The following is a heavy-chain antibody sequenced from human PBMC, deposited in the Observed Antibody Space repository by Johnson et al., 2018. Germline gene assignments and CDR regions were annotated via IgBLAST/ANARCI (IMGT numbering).Heavy chain of an antibody. V-gene: IGHV3-30*18. CDR2: ISYDETKT. D-gene: IGHD3-10*01. J-gene: IGHJ3*01. CDR1: GFFFRSFA. CDR3: AKSGVGSGSYDAFRL. Sequence: QVQLVQSGGGVVQXGRSXRLXCAASGFFFRSFAMHWVRQAPGKGLEWMAVISYDETKTYYADSVKGRFTISRDVSKDTLYLQMNSLRAEDTAVYYCAKSGVGSGSYDAFRLWGQGTMVTVSS.